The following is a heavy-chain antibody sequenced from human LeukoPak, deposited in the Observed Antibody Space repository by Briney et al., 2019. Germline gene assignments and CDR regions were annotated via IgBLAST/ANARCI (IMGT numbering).Heavy chain of an antibody. CDR2: IDGSGVTT. Sequence: GGSLRLSCAASGFTFSSNTMSWVRQAPGRGLAWVSAIDGSGVTTFYADSVKGRFTISRDNSKNTLFLQMNSLRAEDTAIYYCTKRTPEYSSSWCLDYWGQGTLVTVAS. D-gene: IGHD6-13*01. J-gene: IGHJ4*02. CDR3: TKRTPEYSSSWCLDY. V-gene: IGHV3-23*01. CDR1: GFTFSSNT.